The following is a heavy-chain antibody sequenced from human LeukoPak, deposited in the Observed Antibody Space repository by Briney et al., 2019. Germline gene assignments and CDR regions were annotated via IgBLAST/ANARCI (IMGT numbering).Heavy chain of an antibody. D-gene: IGHD3-22*01. V-gene: IGHV4-34*01. Sequence: LKPSETLSLTCAVYGGSFRGYYWSWIRQPPGKGLEWIGEINNSGSTNYNPSLKSRVTISVDTSKNQFSLKLSSVTTADTAVYYCARVDYYDSSGLYYFDYWGQGTLGTVSS. CDR2: INNSGST. CDR1: GGSFRGYY. J-gene: IGHJ4*02. CDR3: ARVDYYDSSGLYYFDY.